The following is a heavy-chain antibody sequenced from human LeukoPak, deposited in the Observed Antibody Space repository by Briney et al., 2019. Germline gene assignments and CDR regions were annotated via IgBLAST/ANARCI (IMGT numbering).Heavy chain of an antibody. J-gene: IGHJ4*02. D-gene: IGHD3-10*01. CDR1: GSTFSSHA. V-gene: IGHV3-66*01. Sequence: GGSLRLSCAASGSTFSSHAMTWVRQAPGKGLEWVSVIYSGGSTYYADSVKGKFSISRDNSKNTLYLQMNSLRAEDTAVYYCARGVPGSGSHQSDYWGQGTLVTVSS. CDR2: IYSGGST. CDR3: ARGVPGSGSHQSDY.